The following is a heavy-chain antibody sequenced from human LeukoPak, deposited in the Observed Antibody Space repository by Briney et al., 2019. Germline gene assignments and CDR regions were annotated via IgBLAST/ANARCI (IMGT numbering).Heavy chain of an antibody. CDR1: GGSFSGYY. CDR3: ARGRRDGYNPNRPFDY. D-gene: IGHD5-24*01. V-gene: IGHV4-34*01. CDR2: INHSGST. J-gene: IGHJ4*02. Sequence: PSEALSLTCAVYGGSFSGYYWSWIRQPPGKGLEWIGEINHSGSTNYNPSLKSRVTISVDTSKNQFSLKLSSVTAADTAVYYCARGRRDGYNPNRPFDYWGQGTLATVSS.